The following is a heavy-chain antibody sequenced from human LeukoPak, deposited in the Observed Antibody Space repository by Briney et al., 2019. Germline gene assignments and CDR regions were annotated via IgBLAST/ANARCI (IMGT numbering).Heavy chain of an antibody. CDR2: IKEDGSEK. CDR1: GFTFSSYW. Sequence: AGGSLRLSCAASGFTFSSYWMSWVRQAPGKGLEWVANIKEDGSEKDFVDSVKGRFTISRDNAKNSLYLQMNCLRAEDTAVYYCARDRSRLYHWGQGTLVTVSS. D-gene: IGHD4-23*01. V-gene: IGHV3-7*01. J-gene: IGHJ4*02. CDR3: ARDRSRLYH.